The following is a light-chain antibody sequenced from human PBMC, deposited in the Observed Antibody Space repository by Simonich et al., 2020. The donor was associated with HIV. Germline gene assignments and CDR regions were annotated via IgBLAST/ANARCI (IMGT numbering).Light chain of an antibody. CDR2: GAS. CDR3: QQYNNWPPYT. V-gene: IGKV3-15*01. CDR1: QGVSSN. J-gene: IGKJ2*01. Sequence: EIVMTQSPATLSVSPGERATLSCMASQGVSSNLAWYQQKPGQAPRLLIYGASTRATGIPARFIGSGSGTEFTLTISSLQSEDFAVYYCQQYNNWPPYTFGQGTKLEIK.